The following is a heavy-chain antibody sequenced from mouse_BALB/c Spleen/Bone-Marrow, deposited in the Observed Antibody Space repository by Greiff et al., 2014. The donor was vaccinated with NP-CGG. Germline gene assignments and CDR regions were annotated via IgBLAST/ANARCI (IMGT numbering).Heavy chain of an antibody. V-gene: IGHV1S56*01. Sequence: QVQLKESGPELVKPGASVRISCKASGYTFTSYYIHWVKQRPGQGLEWIGWIYPGNVNTKYNEKFKGKATLTADKSSSTAYMQLSSLTSEDSAVYFCARQIYYGNYLLAYWGQGTLVTVSA. CDR1: GYTFTSYY. D-gene: IGHD2-1*01. CDR3: ARQIYYGNYLLAY. CDR2: IYPGNVNT. J-gene: IGHJ3*01.